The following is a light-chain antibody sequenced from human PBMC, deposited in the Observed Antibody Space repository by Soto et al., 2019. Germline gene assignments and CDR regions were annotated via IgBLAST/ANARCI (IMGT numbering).Light chain of an antibody. Sequence: VLTQPPSVSGAPGQRVTISCTGSSSNIGAGYDVHWYQQLPGTAPKLLIYGNSARPSGVPDRFSGSQSGTSASLAITGPQAEAEADYYCQSYDSSLSGSVFGGGTKLTVL. CDR1: SSNIGAGYD. CDR3: QSYDSSLSGSV. J-gene: IGLJ3*02. CDR2: GNS. V-gene: IGLV1-40*01.